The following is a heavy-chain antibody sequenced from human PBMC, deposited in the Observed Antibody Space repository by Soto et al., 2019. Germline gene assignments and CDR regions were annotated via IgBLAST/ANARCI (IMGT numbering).Heavy chain of an antibody. CDR3: ARQNGGGWYTPQDV. J-gene: IGHJ6*02. V-gene: IGHV5-51*01. CDR2: IFPGDSDI. D-gene: IGHD6-19*01. CDR1: GYSFINYW. Sequence: GESLKISCKASGYSFINYWIGWVRQMPGKGLEWMGIIFPGDSDIKYSPSFQGRVTISADKSITTAYLQWNTLEASDTAIYYCARQNGGGWYTPQDVWGQGTTVTVSS.